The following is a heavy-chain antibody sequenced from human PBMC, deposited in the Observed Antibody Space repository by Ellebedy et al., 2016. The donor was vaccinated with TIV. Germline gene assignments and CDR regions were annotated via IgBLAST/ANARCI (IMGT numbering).Heavy chain of an antibody. CDR2: INNDGSST. CDR1: GFTFSNYW. D-gene: IGHD2-21*01. J-gene: IGHJ4*02. Sequence: GGSLRLSCAASGFTFSNYWMHWVRQAPGKGLVWVSNINNDGSSTIYADSVKGRFTISRDNAKNTLYLQMNSLTVEDTAVYYCARGSDCQDYWGQGTLVTVSS. V-gene: IGHV3-74*01. CDR3: ARGSDCQDY.